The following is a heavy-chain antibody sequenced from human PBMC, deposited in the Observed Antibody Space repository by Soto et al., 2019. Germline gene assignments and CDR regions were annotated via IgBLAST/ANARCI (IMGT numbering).Heavy chain of an antibody. V-gene: IGHV1-18*01. CDR3: ARDYYDILTGYDLYGMDV. CDR2: ISAYNGNT. D-gene: IGHD3-9*01. J-gene: IGHJ6*02. Sequence: ASVKVSCKASGYTFTSYGISWMRQAPGQGLEWMGWISAYNGNTNYAQKLQGRVTMTTDTSTSTAYMELRSLRSDDTAVYYCARDYYDILTGYDLYGMDVWGQGTTVNVSS. CDR1: GYTFTSYG.